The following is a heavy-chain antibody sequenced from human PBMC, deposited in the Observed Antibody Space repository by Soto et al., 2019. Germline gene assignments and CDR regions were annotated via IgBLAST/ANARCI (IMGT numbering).Heavy chain of an antibody. D-gene: IGHD3-22*01. CDR1: GFTFSSYA. CDR2: ISYDGSNK. J-gene: IGHJ6*02. CDR3: ARGMYYYDSSGYRYYYYGMDV. V-gene: IGHV3-30-3*01. Sequence: GGSLRLSCAASGFTFSSYAMHWVRQAPGKGLEWVAVISYDGSNKYYADSVKGRFTISRDNSKNTLYLQMNSLRAEDTAVYYCARGMYYYDSSGYRYYYYGMDVWGQGTTVTVSS.